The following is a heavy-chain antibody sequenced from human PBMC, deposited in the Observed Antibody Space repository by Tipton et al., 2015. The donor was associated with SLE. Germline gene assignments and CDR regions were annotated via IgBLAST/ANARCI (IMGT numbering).Heavy chain of an antibody. CDR2: IYYSGST. CDR1: GGSISSSSYY. CDR3: ARALGYCSGGSCADAFDI. D-gene: IGHD2-15*01. J-gene: IGHJ3*02. Sequence: TLSLTCTVSGGSISSSSYYWGWIRQPPGKGLEWIGSIYYSGSTYYNPSLKSRVTISVDTSKNHFSLKLSSVTAADTAVYYCARALGYCSGGSCADAFDIWGQGTMVTVSS. V-gene: IGHV4-39*07.